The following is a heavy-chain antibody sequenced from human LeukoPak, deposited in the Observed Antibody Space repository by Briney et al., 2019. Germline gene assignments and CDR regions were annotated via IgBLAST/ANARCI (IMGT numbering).Heavy chain of an antibody. CDR1: GFPFSGHA. CDR3: AREEEGELPDY. Sequence: GRSLRLSCTASGFPFSGHAMHWIRQASGKRPEWLALISYDGSNEYYADSVKGRFTISRDNSKNTVYLQVNSLRPEDTAVYFCAREEEGELPDYWGQGTQVTVSS. CDR2: ISYDGSNE. D-gene: IGHD1-26*01. J-gene: IGHJ4*02. V-gene: IGHV3-30*01.